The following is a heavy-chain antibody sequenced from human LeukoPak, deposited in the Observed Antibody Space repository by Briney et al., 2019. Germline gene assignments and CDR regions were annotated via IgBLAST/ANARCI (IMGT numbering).Heavy chain of an antibody. Sequence: ASLKVSCKASGYTFTGYYMHWVRQAPGQGLEWMGWINPNSGGTNYAQKFQGRVTMTRDTSISTAYMELSRLRSDDTAVYYCARSPRFVVVPAAIGYYYGMDVWGQGTTVTVSS. CDR1: GYTFTGYY. V-gene: IGHV1-2*02. CDR3: ARSPRFVVVPAAIGYYYGMDV. J-gene: IGHJ6*02. CDR2: INPNSGGT. D-gene: IGHD2-2*02.